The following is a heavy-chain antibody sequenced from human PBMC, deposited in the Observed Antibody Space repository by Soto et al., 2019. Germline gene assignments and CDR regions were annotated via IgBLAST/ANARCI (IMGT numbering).Heavy chain of an antibody. Sequence: PGGSLRLSCAASGFTFSAYDMHWVRQTTGKGLEWVSAIGAADDPYYLGSVKGRFTISRENAKNSLCLQMNSLRAEDTAVYYCARAYSGRLPRRADYYFAMDVWGQGTTVTVSS. CDR3: ARAYSGRLPRRADYYFAMDV. CDR1: GFTFSAYD. CDR2: IGAADDP. D-gene: IGHD2-15*01. V-gene: IGHV3-13*05. J-gene: IGHJ6*02.